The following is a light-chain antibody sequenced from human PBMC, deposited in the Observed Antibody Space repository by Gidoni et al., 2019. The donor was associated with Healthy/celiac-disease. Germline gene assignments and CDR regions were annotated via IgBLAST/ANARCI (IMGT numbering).Light chain of an antibody. CDR3: NSRDISGNHLLV. CDR1: SLRSYY. V-gene: IGLV3-19*01. CDR2: GKN. J-gene: IGLJ2*01. Sequence: SSELTQDPAVSVALVQTVRITCQGDSLRSYYASWYQQKPGQAPVLVIYGKNNRPSGIPDRFPGSSSGNTASLTITGAQAEDEADDYCNSRDISGNHLLVFGGGTKLTVL.